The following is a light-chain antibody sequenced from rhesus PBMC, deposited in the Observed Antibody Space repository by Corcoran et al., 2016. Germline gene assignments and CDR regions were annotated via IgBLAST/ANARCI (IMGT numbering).Light chain of an antibody. CDR2: GAS. CDR3: QHYYSPPFT. Sequence: DIQMTQSPSSLSASVGDRVTITFRASQGITNDLAWYQQKPGKTPKLLIYGASCLQSGIPSRFSGSGSGTDFTLTISSLQSADIATYYCQHYYSPPFTFGPGTKLDIE. J-gene: IGKJ3*01. V-gene: IGKV1-33*02. CDR1: QGITND.